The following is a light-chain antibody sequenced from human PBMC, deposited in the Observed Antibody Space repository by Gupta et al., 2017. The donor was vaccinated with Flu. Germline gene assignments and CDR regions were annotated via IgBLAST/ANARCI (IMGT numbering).Light chain of an antibody. V-gene: IGLV7-43*01. J-gene: IGLJ3*02. CDR3: LLYYSNVVV. Sequence: GTVTLTGSSSTGAVTNCHFPNWIQQKPGQVPIPLIYSTTDRHSWTPARFSGSLFGGNAALTVSHVQPEYEADDYCLLYYSNVVVFGGGTKLTVL. CDR1: TGAVTNCHF. CDR2: STT.